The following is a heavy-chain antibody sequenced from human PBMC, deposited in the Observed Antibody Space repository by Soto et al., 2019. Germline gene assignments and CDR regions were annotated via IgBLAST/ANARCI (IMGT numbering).Heavy chain of an antibody. CDR2: IYPGDSDT. V-gene: IGHV5-51*01. Sequence: GASLKISCKGSGYSFTIYWIGWVRQMHGKGLECMGFIYPGDSDTTYSPSFQGHVTISADKYSSTAYLQWSSLKASDTAMYYCARVDSSGCSEYWGQGTLVTVSS. D-gene: IGHD6-25*01. J-gene: IGHJ4*02. CDR3: ARVDSSGCSEY. CDR1: GYSFTIYW.